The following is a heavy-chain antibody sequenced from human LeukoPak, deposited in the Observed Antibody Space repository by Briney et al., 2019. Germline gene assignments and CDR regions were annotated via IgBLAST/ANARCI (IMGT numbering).Heavy chain of an antibody. J-gene: IGHJ6*03. CDR2: IYTSGST. CDR3: ARDRVAVAGYYYYYYMDV. Sequence: SETLSLTCTVSGGSISSGSYYWSWIRQPAGKGLEWIGRIYTSGSTNYNPSLKSRVTISVGTSKNQFSLKLSSVTAADTAVYYCARDRVAVAGYYYYYYMDVWGKGTTVTVSS. V-gene: IGHV4-61*02. CDR1: GGSISSGSYY. D-gene: IGHD6-19*01.